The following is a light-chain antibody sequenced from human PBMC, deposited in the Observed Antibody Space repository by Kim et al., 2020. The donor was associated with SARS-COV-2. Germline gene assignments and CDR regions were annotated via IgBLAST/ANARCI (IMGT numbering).Light chain of an antibody. CDR1: SSNIGAGYD. Sequence: QSVLTQPPSVSGAPGQRVTISCTGSSSNIGAGYDVHWYLQLPGTAPKLLIYGNSNRPSGVPDRFSGSKSGTSASLAITGLQAEDEADYYCQSYDSSLSVYVVFGGGTKLTVL. CDR2: GNS. V-gene: IGLV1-40*01. CDR3: QSYDSSLSVYVV. J-gene: IGLJ2*01.